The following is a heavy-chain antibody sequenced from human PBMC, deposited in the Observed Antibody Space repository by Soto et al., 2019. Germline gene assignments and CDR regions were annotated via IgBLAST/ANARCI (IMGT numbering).Heavy chain of an antibody. Sequence: SETLSLTCTVSGGSISSGGYYWSWIRQHPGKGLEWIGYIYYSGSTYYNPSLKSRVTISVDTSKNQFSLKLSSVTAADTAVYYCTRVRARPNWFEPWGQGTLVTLSS. D-gene: IGHD3-10*01. CDR3: TRVRARPNWFEP. CDR1: GGSISSGGYY. J-gene: IGHJ5*02. CDR2: IYYSGST. V-gene: IGHV4-31*03.